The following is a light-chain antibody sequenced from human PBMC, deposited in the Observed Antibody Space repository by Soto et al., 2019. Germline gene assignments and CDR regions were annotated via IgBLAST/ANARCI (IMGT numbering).Light chain of an antibody. J-gene: IGKJ1*01. CDR1: QRSSSC. V-gene: IGKV1-5*01. CDR3: QQYSSTAWT. CDR2: DAS. Sequence: DIQMTQSPSTLSASLGDRTTITCRASQRSSSCLAWYQQKPGKAPKLLIYDASSLGSGVPSRFSGSGSGTEFTLTISSLEPDDFATYHCQQYSSTAWTFGQGTKVEIK.